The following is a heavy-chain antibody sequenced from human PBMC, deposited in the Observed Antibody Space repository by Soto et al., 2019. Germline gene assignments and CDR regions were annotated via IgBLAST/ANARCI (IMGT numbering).Heavy chain of an antibody. CDR3: ARGQEYYDSSGYNQY. CDR1: GDTFTSHD. J-gene: IGHJ4*02. CDR2: MNPNSGNQ. Sequence: ASVKVSCKASGDTFTSHDINWVRQGSGQGLEWMGWMNPNSGNQGSAQKFQGRVTMTRSTSINTAYMELSSLTSEDTAVYYCARGQEYYDSSGYNQYWGQATPVTVS. D-gene: IGHD3-22*01. V-gene: IGHV1-8*01.